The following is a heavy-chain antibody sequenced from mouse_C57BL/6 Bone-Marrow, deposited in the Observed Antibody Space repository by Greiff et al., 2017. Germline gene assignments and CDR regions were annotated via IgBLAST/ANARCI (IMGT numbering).Heavy chain of an antibody. CDR1: GYTFTSYW. CDR3: ARSGPLGRSFDY. Sequence: VQLQQPGAELVKPGASVKMSCKASGYTFTSYWITWVKQRPGQGLEWIGDIYPTSGRPNYNEKFKSKAILTVDPSSNTAYMQLSSLTSEDSAVFYCARSGPLGRSFDYWGQGTTLTVSS. CDR2: IYPTSGRP. J-gene: IGHJ2*01. D-gene: IGHD4-1*01. V-gene: IGHV1-55*01.